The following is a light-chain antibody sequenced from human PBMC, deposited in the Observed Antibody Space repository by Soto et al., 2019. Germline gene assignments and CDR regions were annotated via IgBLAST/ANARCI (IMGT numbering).Light chain of an antibody. J-gene: IGKJ5*01. CDR3: QQYNNWPSIT. CDR2: GAS. Sequence: EIVMTQSPATLSLSPGERVTLSCRASQGVSSYLAWYQQKPGQAPRLLIYGASTRATGIPARFSGSGSVTEFTLTISSLQSEDFAVYYCQQYNNWPSITFGQGTRLEI. CDR1: QGVSSY. V-gene: IGKV3-15*01.